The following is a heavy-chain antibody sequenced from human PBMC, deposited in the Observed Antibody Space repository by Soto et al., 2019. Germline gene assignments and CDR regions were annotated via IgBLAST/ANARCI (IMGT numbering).Heavy chain of an antibody. D-gene: IGHD2-15*01. J-gene: IGHJ4*02. CDR3: ASPNDYCNGYGPFDS. CDR1: GRSISSVGYY. V-gene: IGHV4-31*11. CDR2: ISYTGRT. Sequence: QVQLQASGPGLVKPSQTLSLTCAVSGRSISSVGYYWSWVRQHPGKGLEWIGSISYTGRTYYNPSHDTRLAISPETSGNRFSLRLNSVTAEDTAIYYCASPNDYCNGYGPFDSWGQGSLVSVSS.